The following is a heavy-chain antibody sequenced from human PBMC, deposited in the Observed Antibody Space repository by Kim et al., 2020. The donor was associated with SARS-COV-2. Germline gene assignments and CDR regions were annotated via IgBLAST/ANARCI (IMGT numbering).Heavy chain of an antibody. J-gene: IGHJ4*02. CDR2: IYYSGST. Sequence: SETLSLTCTVSGGSISSSSYYWGWIRQPPGKGLEWIGSIYYSGSTYYNPSLKSRVTISVDTSKNQFSLKLSSVTAADTAVYYCARHVLRKCVDYWGQGTLVTVSS. D-gene: IGHD2-8*02. CDR3: ARHVLRKCVDY. CDR1: GGSISSSSYY. V-gene: IGHV4-39*01.